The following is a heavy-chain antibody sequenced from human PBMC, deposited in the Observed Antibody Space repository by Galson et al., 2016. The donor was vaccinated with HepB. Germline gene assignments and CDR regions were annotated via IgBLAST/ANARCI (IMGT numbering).Heavy chain of an antibody. D-gene: IGHD2-15*01. Sequence: QSGAEVKKPGESLKISCKGSGYKFTNYWIAWVRQMPGKGLEWMGTIYPDDSDTRYSPSFQGQVTISANKSISTAYLQWSSLKASDTAIYYCARPIMDCRGRTCDPEGYVALWGRGAGVTVSS. CDR3: ARPIMDCRGRTCDPEGYVAL. J-gene: IGHJ2*01. V-gene: IGHV5-51*03. CDR1: GYKFTNYW. CDR2: IYPDDSDT.